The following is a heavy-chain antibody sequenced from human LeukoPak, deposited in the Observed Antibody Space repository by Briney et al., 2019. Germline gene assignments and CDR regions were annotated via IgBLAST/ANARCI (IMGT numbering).Heavy chain of an antibody. Sequence: GASVKVSCKASGGTFSSYAISWVRQAPGQGLEWMGGISPIFGTANYAQKFQGRVTITTDESTSTAYMELSSLRSEDTAVYYCARDVPQSHAFDIWGQGTMVTVSS. CDR2: ISPIFGTA. CDR3: ARDVPQSHAFDI. V-gene: IGHV1-69*05. J-gene: IGHJ3*02. CDR1: GGTFSSYA.